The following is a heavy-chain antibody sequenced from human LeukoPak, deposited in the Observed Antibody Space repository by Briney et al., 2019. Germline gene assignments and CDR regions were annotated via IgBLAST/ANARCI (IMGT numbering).Heavy chain of an antibody. V-gene: IGHV3-48*03. Sequence: GGSLRLSCAASGFXFRSSEMNWVRQAPGKGLEWVSYISTSGSTVYYADSVQGRFTISRDNAKNSLYLQMNSLRAEDTAVYYCARLYFAHSSDPWGQGTLVTVSS. J-gene: IGHJ5*02. CDR1: GFXFRSSE. CDR2: ISTSGSTV. D-gene: IGHD6-19*01. CDR3: ARLYFAHSSDP.